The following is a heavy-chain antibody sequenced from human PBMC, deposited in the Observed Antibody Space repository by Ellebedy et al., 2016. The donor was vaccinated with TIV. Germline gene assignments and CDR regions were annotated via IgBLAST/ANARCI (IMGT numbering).Heavy chain of an antibody. Sequence: SETLSLTCSVSGGSINSYYWNWIRQPPGKGLEWIGYIYSSGSTKYNPSLKSRVTISVDTSKNQISLRLSSVTAADTAVYYCAEGRSGWYYFDYWGQGTPVTVSS. J-gene: IGHJ4*02. D-gene: IGHD6-19*01. CDR3: AEGRSGWYYFDY. V-gene: IGHV4-59*12. CDR1: GGSINSYY. CDR2: IYSSGST.